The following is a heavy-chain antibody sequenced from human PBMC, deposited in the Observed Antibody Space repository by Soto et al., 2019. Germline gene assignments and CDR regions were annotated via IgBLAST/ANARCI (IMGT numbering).Heavy chain of an antibody. CDR1: GGSISSYY. V-gene: IGHV4-59*01. CDR3: AADPRY. Sequence: QVQLQESGPGLVKPSETLSLTCTVSGGSISSYYWSWIRQPPGKGLEWIGYIYDSGSTNYNPSLKSRVTISVDTAKNQFSLRLTSVTAADPAVYYCAADPRYWGQGTLVPVSS. CDR2: IYDSGST. J-gene: IGHJ4*02.